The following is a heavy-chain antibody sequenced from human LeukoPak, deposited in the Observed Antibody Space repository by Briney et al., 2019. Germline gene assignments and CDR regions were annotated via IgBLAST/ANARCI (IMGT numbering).Heavy chain of an antibody. J-gene: IGHJ4*02. CDR2: IYTSGST. CDR1: GGSISSGSYY. CDR3: ASSGSSPLDY. Sequence: TSETLSLTCTVSGGSISSGSYYWSWIRQPAGKGLEWIGRIYTSGSTNYNPSLKSGVTISVDTSKNQFSLKLRSVTAADTAVYYCASSGSSPLDYWGQGTLVTVSS. V-gene: IGHV4-61*02. D-gene: IGHD1-26*01.